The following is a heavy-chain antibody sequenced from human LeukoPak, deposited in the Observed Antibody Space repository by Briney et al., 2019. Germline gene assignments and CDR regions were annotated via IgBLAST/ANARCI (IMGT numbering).Heavy chain of an antibody. CDR3: ARSIVVVPAAMQGYYYYYMDV. CDR2: IYYSGST. Sequence: SETLSLTCTVSGGSISRYYWSWIRQPPGKGLEWMGYIYYSGSTNYNPSLKSRVTRSVDTSKNPFSLKLSSVTAADTAVYYCARSIVVVPAAMQGYYYYYMDVWGKGTTVTVSS. D-gene: IGHD2-2*01. V-gene: IGHV4-59*08. CDR1: GGSISRYY. J-gene: IGHJ6*03.